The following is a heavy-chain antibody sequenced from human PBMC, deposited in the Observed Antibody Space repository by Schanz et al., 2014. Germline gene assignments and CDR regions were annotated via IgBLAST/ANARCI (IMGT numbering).Heavy chain of an antibody. J-gene: IGHJ4*02. Sequence: EVHLLESGGGLVEPGGSLRLSCATSGFSLDIFAVSWVRQAPGKGLEWVSSFNDGGVNKYYADSVKGRFTISSDNSKSTLYLQMSSLRAEDTGVYYCAKSQGSSFDSWGQGTLVTVSS. D-gene: IGHD6-13*01. CDR2: FNDGGVNK. CDR3: AKSQGSSFDS. V-gene: IGHV3-23*01. CDR1: GFSLDIFA.